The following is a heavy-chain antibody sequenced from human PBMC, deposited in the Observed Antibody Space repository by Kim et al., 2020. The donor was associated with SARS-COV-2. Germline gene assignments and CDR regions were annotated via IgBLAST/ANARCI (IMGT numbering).Heavy chain of an antibody. D-gene: IGHD3-22*01. V-gene: IGHV3-48*02. Sequence: GGSLRLSCAASGFTFSSYSMNWVRQAPGKGLEWVSYISSSSSTIYYADSVKGRFTISRDNAKNSLYLQMNSLRDEDTAVYYCAREPWYYYDSSGYSYYFDYWGQGTLVTVSS. CDR2: ISSSSSTI. J-gene: IGHJ4*02. CDR1: GFTFSSYS. CDR3: AREPWYYYDSSGYSYYFDY.